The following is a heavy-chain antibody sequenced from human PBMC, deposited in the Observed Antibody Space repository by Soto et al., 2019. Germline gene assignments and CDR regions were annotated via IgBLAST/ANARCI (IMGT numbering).Heavy chain of an antibody. D-gene: IGHD6-6*01. CDR3: ARGNWYSSSSLDY. CDR2: IYYSGST. J-gene: IGHJ4*02. V-gene: IGHV4-39*01. CDR1: GGSISSSSYY. Sequence: SETLSLTCTVSGGSISSSSYYWGWIRQPPGKGLEWIGSIYYSGSTYYNPSLKSRVTISVDTSKNQFSLKLSSVTAADTAVYYCARGNWYSSSSLDYWGQGTLVTVSS.